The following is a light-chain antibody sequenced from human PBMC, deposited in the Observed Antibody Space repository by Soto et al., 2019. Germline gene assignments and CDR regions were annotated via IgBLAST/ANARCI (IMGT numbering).Light chain of an antibody. CDR2: AAS. V-gene: IGKV1-33*01. J-gene: IGKJ5*01. Sequence: IQITQSPSSLSSSVVERFTITCRASQSISIYLNWYQQKPGRAPKLLIHAASGLQSGVPSRFSGSGSGTDFTFTISSLQPEDIATYYCQQYDNPSITFGQGTRLEIK. CDR1: QSISIY. CDR3: QQYDNPSIT.